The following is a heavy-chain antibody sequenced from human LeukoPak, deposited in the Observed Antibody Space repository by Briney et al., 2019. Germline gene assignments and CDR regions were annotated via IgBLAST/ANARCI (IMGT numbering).Heavy chain of an antibody. D-gene: IGHD5-18*01. CDR2: ISSSGSTI. Sequence: PGGSLRLSCAASGFTFSDYYMSWIRRAPGKGLEWASYISSSGSTIYYADSVKGRFTISRDNAKNSLYLQMNSLRAEDTAVYYCATQRGYSYGDAFDIWGQGTMVTVSS. CDR3: ATQRGYSYGDAFDI. CDR1: GFTFSDYY. V-gene: IGHV3-11*04. J-gene: IGHJ3*02.